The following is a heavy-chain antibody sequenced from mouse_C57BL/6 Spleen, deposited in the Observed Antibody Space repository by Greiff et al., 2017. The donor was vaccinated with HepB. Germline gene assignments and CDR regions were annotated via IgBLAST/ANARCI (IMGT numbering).Heavy chain of an antibody. CDR1: GYAFSSSW. J-gene: IGHJ2*01. V-gene: IGHV1-82*01. Sequence: VQLQQSGPELVKPGASVKISCKASGYAFSSSWMNWVKQRPGKGLEWIGRIYPGDGDTNYNGKFKGKATLTADKSSSTAYMQLSSLTSEDSAVYFCARGLLLRDYWGQGTTLTVSS. CDR2: IYPGDGDT. D-gene: IGHD1-1*01. CDR3: ARGLLLRDY.